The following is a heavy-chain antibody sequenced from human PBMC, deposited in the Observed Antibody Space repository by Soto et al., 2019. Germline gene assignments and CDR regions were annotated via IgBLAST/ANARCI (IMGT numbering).Heavy chain of an antibody. J-gene: IGHJ6*02. CDR2: INPNSGGT. V-gene: IGHV1-2*04. D-gene: IGHD3-10*01. CDR1: GYTFTGYY. CDR3: ARDMEGHHWSPADV. Sequence: VASVKVSCKSSGYTFTGYYMHCVRQAPGQGLEWMGWINPNSGGTNYAQKFQGWVTMTRDTSISTAYMELSRLRVEDTGVYYCARDMEGHHWSPADVWGQGTTVTVSS.